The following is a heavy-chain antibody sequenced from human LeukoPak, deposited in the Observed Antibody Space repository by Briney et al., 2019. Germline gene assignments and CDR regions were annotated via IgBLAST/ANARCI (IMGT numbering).Heavy chain of an antibody. CDR1: GGTFSSYA. CDR3: ASYGITPVTPSY. Sequence: SVKVSCKASGGTFSSYAISWVRQAPGQGLEWMGGIIPIFGTANYAQKFQGRVTITADESTSTAYMELSSLRSEDTAVYYCASYGITPVTPSYWGQGTLVTVSS. V-gene: IGHV1-69*13. CDR2: IIPIFGTA. D-gene: IGHD4-17*01. J-gene: IGHJ4*02.